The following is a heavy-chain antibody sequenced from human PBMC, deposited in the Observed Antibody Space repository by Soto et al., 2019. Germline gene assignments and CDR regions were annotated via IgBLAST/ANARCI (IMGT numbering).Heavy chain of an antibody. CDR2: LKPDNGGT. CDR3: ARDLCPLGSGSPCPTYGMDL. V-gene: IGHV1-2*02. J-gene: IGHJ6*02. D-gene: IGHD3-10*01. Sequence: QVQLMQSGAEVKPPGASVKVSCKASGYSFTGHYMHWVRQVSGKRLEFLGWLKPDNGGTYYAPKFKGRVTFTRDTSTTTAYMELSGLHSDDTAVYYCARDLCPLGSGSPCPTYGMDLWGQGTTVAVSS. CDR1: GYSFTGHY.